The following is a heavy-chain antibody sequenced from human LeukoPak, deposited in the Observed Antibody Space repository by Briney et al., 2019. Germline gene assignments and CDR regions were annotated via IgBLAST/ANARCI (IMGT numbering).Heavy chain of an antibody. J-gene: IGHJ4*02. D-gene: IGHD2/OR15-2a*01. CDR3: ARGDYFDDSASPVDY. Sequence: GGSLRLSCAASGFTFSSYSMNWVRQAPGKGLEWVSYISSSSGTILYADSVKGRFTISRDNAKNSLYLQMNSLRAEDTAVYYCARGDYFDDSASPVDYWGQGTLVPVSS. CDR1: GFTFSSYS. CDR2: ISSSSGTI. V-gene: IGHV3-48*01.